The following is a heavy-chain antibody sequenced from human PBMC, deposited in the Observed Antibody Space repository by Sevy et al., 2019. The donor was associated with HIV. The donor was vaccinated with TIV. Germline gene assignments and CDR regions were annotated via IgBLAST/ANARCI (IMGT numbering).Heavy chain of an antibody. CDR1: GDSISTSNW. D-gene: IGHD2-21*01. J-gene: IGHJ4*02. CDR2: VYRGGTT. CDR3: ARDRIFSV. Sequence: SETLSLTCAVSGDSISTSNWWRWVRQSPGKGLEWIGDVYRGGTTYYNPSFKSRVNISVDKSKNQFSLMLNSVTTADTAVYYCARDRIFSVWGQGILVTVSS. V-gene: IGHV4-4*02.